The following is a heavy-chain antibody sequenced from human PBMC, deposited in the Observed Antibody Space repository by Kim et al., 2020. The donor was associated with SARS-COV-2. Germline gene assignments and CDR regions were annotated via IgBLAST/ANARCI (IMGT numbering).Heavy chain of an antibody. CDR1: GFTFSSYG. Sequence: GGSLRLSCAASGFTFSSYGMHWVRQAPGKGLEWVAVIWYDGSNKYYADSVKGRFTISRDNSKNTLYLQMNSLRAEDTAVYYCAREGLDYAFDYWGQGTLVTVSS. CDR2: IWYDGSNK. D-gene: IGHD4-17*01. J-gene: IGHJ4*02. CDR3: AREGLDYAFDY. V-gene: IGHV3-33*01.